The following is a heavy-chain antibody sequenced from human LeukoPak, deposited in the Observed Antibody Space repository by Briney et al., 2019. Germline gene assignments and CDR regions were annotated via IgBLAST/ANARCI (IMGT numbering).Heavy chain of an antibody. D-gene: IGHD3-10*01. CDR2: IYYSGST. J-gene: IGHJ4*02. Sequence: SETLSLTCTVSGGSISCSSYYWGWIRQPPGKGLEWIGSIYYSGSTYYNPSLKSRVTISVDTSKNQFSLKLNSVTAADTAVFYCAANSADYNTLGSSYKVWGQGTLVTVSS. CDR1: GGSISCSSYY. CDR3: AANSADYNTLGSSYKV. V-gene: IGHV4-39*01.